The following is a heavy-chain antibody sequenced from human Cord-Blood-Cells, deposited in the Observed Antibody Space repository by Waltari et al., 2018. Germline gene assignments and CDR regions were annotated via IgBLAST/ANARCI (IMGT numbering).Heavy chain of an antibody. CDR2: INHSGST. CDR1: GGSFSGYY. CDR3: VRQEGSSWYNWFDP. J-gene: IGHJ5*02. V-gene: IGHV4-34*01. Sequence: QVQLQQWGAGLLKPSETLSLTCAVYGGSFSGYYWSWIRQPPGKGLEWIGEINHSGSTNYNPSLKSRVTISVDTSKNQFSLKLSSVTAADTAVYYCVRQEGSSWYNWFDPWGQGTLVTVSS. D-gene: IGHD6-13*01.